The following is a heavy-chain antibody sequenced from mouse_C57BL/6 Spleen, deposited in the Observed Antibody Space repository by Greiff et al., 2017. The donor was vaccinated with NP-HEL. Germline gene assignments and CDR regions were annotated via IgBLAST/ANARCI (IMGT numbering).Heavy chain of an antibody. V-gene: IGHV1-80*01. CDR2: IYPGDGDT. D-gene: IGHD1-1*01. J-gene: IGHJ4*01. Sequence: QVQLQQSGAELVKPGASVKISCKASGYAFSSYWMNWVKQRPGKGLEWIGQIYPGDGDTNYNGKFKGKATLTADKSSSTAYMQLSSLTSEDSAVYFCARYRTTVVPMDYWGKGTSVTVSS. CDR1: GYAFSSYW. CDR3: ARYRTTVVPMDY.